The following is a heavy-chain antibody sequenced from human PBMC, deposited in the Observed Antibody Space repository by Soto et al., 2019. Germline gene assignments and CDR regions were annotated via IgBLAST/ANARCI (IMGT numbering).Heavy chain of an antibody. CDR1: GFSLNTYGVG. CDR2: IYWDDDK. V-gene: IGHV2-5*02. D-gene: IGHD3-16*01. CDR3: ARALGSWGAYYFDY. J-gene: IGHJ4*02. Sequence: QITLKESGPPLVKPTRTLTLTCTVSGFSLNTYGVGVGWIRQPPGKALEWLALIYWDDDKRYSPSLKSRLTITKDTSKNQVVLTMTNMDPVDTVTYYCARALGSWGAYYFDYWGQGTLVTVSS.